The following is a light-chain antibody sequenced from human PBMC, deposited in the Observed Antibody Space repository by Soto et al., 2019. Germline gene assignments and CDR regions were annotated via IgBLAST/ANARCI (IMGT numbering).Light chain of an antibody. Sequence: QSVLTQPPSASGTPGQRVTISCSGSSSNIGSNTVNWYQHLPGTAPKLLIYSNNQRPSGVPDRFSGSKSGTSASLAISGLQSEDEADYYCAAWDDSLNVVVFGGGTKLTV. V-gene: IGLV1-44*01. CDR2: SNN. CDR1: SSNIGSNT. J-gene: IGLJ2*01. CDR3: AAWDDSLNVVV.